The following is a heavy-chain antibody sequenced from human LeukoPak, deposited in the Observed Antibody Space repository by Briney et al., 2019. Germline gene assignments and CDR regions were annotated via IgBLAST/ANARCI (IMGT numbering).Heavy chain of an antibody. D-gene: IGHD6-13*01. V-gene: IGHV1-2*06. CDR3: ARGNARSWYFLY. CDR2: VNPSSDIA. CDR1: GYTFSDYY. Sequence: ASVKVSCKASGYTFSDYYMHWVRQAPGQGPEWMGRVNPSSDIANYGQRFQGRVTMSRDTSISTAYMELSGLTSDDTALYYCARGNARSWYFLYWGQGTLVTVSS. J-gene: IGHJ4*02.